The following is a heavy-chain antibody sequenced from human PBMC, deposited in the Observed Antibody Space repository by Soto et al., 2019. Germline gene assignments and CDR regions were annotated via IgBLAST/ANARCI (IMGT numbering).Heavy chain of an antibody. D-gene: IGHD2-8*01. J-gene: IGHJ6*02. CDR1: GGTFSSYA. Sequence: QVQLVQSGAEVKKPGSSVKVSCKASGGTFSSYAISWVRQAPGQGLEWMGGIIPIFGTANYAQKFQGRVMITADESTSTSEMELSSLRSEDTAVYYGARDCTNGVCCSYYYYGMDVWGQGTTVTVSS. CDR2: IIPIFGTA. V-gene: IGHV1-69*01. CDR3: ARDCTNGVCCSYYYYGMDV.